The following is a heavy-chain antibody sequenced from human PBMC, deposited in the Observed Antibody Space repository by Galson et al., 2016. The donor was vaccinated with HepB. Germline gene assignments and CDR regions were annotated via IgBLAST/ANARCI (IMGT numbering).Heavy chain of an antibody. D-gene: IGHD3-10*01. CDR1: GFIFDDFA. CDR2: INWNSNTI. CDR3: VNDYYGDLHAFDG. Sequence: SLRLSCAASGFIFDDFAMHWVRQGPGKGLEWVSGINWNSNTIAYADSVRGRFTISRDNAKKSLYLQMNSLRAEDTALYFCVNDYYGDLHAFDGWGQGTLVTVSS. J-gene: IGHJ3*01. V-gene: IGHV3-9*01.